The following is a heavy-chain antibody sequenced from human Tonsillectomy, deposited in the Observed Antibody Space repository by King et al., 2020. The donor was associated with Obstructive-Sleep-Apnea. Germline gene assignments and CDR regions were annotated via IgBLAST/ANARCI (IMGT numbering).Heavy chain of an antibody. CDR2: INQSGST. CDR1: GGSFSGYY. V-gene: IGHV4-34*01. Sequence: QVQLQQWGAGLLKPSETLSLTCAVYGGSFSGYYWSWIRQPPGKGLVWIGEINQSGSTNYNPALKSRVTLSVETSKNQFSLKLSSVTAADTAVYYCARSRPYYYDSSGYPDQDYWGQGTLVTVSS. CDR3: ARSRPYYYDSSGYPDQDY. J-gene: IGHJ4*02. D-gene: IGHD3-22*01.